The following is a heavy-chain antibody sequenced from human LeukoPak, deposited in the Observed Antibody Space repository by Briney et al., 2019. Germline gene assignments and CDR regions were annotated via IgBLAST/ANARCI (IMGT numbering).Heavy chain of an antibody. CDR2: INHSGGT. Sequence: PSETLSLTCAVYGGSFSGYYWSWIRQPPGKGLEWIGEINHSGGTNYNPSLKSRVTISVDTSKNQFSLKLSSVTAADTAVYYCARGYCSGGSCYYYYYYMDVWGKGTTVTVSS. CDR3: ARGYCSGGSCYYYYYYMDV. D-gene: IGHD2-15*01. V-gene: IGHV4-34*01. CDR1: GGSFSGYY. J-gene: IGHJ6*03.